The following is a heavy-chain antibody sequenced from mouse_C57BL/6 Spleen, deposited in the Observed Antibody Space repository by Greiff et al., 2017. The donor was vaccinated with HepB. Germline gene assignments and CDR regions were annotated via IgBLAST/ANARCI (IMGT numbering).Heavy chain of an antibody. CDR3: ARSNDGYD. Sequence: QVQLKESGAELVRPGTSVKVSCKASGYAFTNYLIEWVKQRPGQGLEWIGVINPGSGGTNYNEKFKGKATLTADKSSSTAYMQLSSLTSEDSAVYFCARSNDGYDWGQGTTLTVSS. V-gene: IGHV1-54*01. J-gene: IGHJ2*01. CDR1: GYAFTNYL. D-gene: IGHD2-3*01. CDR2: INPGSGGT.